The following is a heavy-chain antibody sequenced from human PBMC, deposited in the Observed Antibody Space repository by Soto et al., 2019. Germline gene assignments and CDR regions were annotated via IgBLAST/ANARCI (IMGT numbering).Heavy chain of an antibody. D-gene: IGHD6-25*01. CDR1: GGSISSSDW. V-gene: IGHV4-4*02. CDR2: IYHSGTT. CDR3: ARDKAAD. Sequence: QVQLQESGPGLVKPSGTLSLTCTVSGGSISSSDWWSWVRQPPGKGLEWIGEIYHSGTTNYNQSLKSRVTMSVDKPQIQFSRKLTSVTAADAAAYYCARDKAADWGQGTLVTVSS. J-gene: IGHJ4*02.